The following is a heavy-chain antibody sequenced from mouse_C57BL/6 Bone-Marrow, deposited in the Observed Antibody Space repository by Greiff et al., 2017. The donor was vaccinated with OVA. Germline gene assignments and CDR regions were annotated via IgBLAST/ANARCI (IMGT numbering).Heavy chain of an antibody. D-gene: IGHD2-4*01. J-gene: IGHJ4*01. CDR3: ARDDYETYYAMDY. CDR2: IHPNSGST. V-gene: IGHV1-64*01. Sequence: QVQLQQPGAELVKPGASVKLSCKASGYTFTSYWMHWVKQRPGQGLEWIGMIHPNSGSTHYNEKFKSKATLTVDKSSSTAYMQLSSLTSEDSAVYYCARDDYETYYAMDYWGQGTSVTVSS. CDR1: GYTFTSYW.